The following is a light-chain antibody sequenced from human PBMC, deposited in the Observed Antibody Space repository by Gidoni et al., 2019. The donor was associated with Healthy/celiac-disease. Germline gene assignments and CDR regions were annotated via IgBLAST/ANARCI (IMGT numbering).Light chain of an antibody. CDR3: QQYYSYPIT. CDR2: AAS. CDR1: QGISSY. Sequence: AIRMTQSPSSLSASTGDRVTITCRASQGISSYLAWYQQTPGKAPKLLIYAASTLQSGVPSRFSGSGSGTDFTLTISCLQSEDFATYYCQQYYSYPITFGPGTKVDIK. V-gene: IGKV1-8*01. J-gene: IGKJ3*01.